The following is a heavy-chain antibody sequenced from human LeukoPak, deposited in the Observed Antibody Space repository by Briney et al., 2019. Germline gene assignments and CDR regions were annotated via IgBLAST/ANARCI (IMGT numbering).Heavy chain of an antibody. Sequence: PGGSLRLSCAASGFTFSSYSMNWVRQAPGKGLEWVSYISSSSSTIYYADSVKGRFTISRDNAKNSLYLQMNSLRAEDTAVYYCARDSRGSSTRKRDYWGQGTLVTVSS. CDR1: GFTFSSYS. CDR3: ARDSRGSSTRKRDY. CDR2: ISSSSSTI. D-gene: IGHD2-2*01. V-gene: IGHV3-48*01. J-gene: IGHJ4*02.